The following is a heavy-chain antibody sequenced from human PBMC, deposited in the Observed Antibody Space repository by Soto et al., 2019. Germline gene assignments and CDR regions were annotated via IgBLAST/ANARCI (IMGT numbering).Heavy chain of an antibody. CDR3: AKDRDRVDTIGPFDY. CDR1: GFTFSSYG. D-gene: IGHD5-12*01. Sequence: RLSCAASGFTFSSYGMHWVRQAPGKGLEWVAVISYDGSNKYYADSVKGRFTISRDNSKNTLYLPMNRLRAEDTAVYYCAKDRDRVDTIGPFDYWGQGTLVTVSS. CDR2: ISYDGSNK. J-gene: IGHJ4*02. V-gene: IGHV3-30*18.